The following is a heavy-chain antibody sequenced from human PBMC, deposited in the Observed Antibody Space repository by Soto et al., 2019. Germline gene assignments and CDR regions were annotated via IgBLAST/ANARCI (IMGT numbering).Heavy chain of an antibody. CDR1: GFTFSSCE. V-gene: IGHV3-48*03. CDR2: ISSGGSTI. J-gene: IGHJ6*02. D-gene: IGHD3-3*01. CDR3: ARENVLRFLEWLPRQGMDV. Sequence: PVGSLRLSCVASGFTFSSCEMNWVRQAPGKGLEWVSYISSGGSTIYYADSVKGRFIIPRDNSENTVYLQMSSLRAEDTAVYFCARENVLRFLEWLPRQGMDVWGQGTTVTVSS.